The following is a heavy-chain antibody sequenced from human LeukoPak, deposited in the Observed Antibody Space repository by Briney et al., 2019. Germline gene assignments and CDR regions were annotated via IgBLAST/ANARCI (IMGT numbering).Heavy chain of an antibody. CDR3: TTDAQPHPVDY. Sequence: GGSLRLPCAASGFTFSNAWMSWVRQAPGKGLEWVGRIKSKTDGGTTDYAAPVKGRFTISRDDSKNTLYLQMNSLKTEDTAVYYCTTDAQPHPVDYWGQGTLVTVSS. V-gene: IGHV3-15*01. CDR2: IKSKTDGGTT. J-gene: IGHJ4*02. CDR1: GFTFSNAW.